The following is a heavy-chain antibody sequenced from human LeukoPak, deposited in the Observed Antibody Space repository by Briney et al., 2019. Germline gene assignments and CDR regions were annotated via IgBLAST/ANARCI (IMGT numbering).Heavy chain of an antibody. CDR3: ARLKDCSSTSCYLDY. CDR2: ISSSGSTI. J-gene: IGHJ4*02. V-gene: IGHV3-11*01. CDR1: GFTFSDYY. D-gene: IGHD2-2*01. Sequence: GGSLRLSCAASGFTFSDYYMSWIRQAPGKGLEWVSYISSSGSTIYYADSVKGRFTISRDNAKNSLYLQMNSLRAEDTAVYYCARLKDCSSTSCYLDYWGQGTLVTVSS.